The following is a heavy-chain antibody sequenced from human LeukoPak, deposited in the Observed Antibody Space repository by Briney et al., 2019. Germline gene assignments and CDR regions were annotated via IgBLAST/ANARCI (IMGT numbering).Heavy chain of an antibody. V-gene: IGHV4-34*08. J-gene: IGHJ5*02. CDR3: ALLLYHSGRPGP. CDR1: GGTLIGYD. D-gene: IGHD2-15*01. CDR2: VNHSGGP. Sequence: PSETLSLTCAVYGGTLIGYDWTWIRQTPGKGLEWIGEVNHSGGPSYNPSLKSRVTISIDTSKNQFSLRVTSVTAADTAVYYCALLLYHSGRPGPWGQGTLVTVSS.